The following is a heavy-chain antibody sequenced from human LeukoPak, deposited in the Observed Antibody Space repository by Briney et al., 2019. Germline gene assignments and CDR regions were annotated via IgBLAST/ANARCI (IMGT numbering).Heavy chain of an antibody. D-gene: IGHD6-13*01. V-gene: IGHV4-4*02. J-gene: IGHJ6*02. CDR3: AMTYSSSWPYYYYYGMDV. Sequence: SGTLSLTCAVSGASISSYNCWGWVRQSPGKVLEWIGEIYRSGITNYNPSLKSRVTISVDTSKNQFSLKLSSVTAADTAVYYCAMTYSSSWPYYYYYGMDVWGQGTTVTVSS. CDR2: IYRSGIT. CDR1: GASISSYNC.